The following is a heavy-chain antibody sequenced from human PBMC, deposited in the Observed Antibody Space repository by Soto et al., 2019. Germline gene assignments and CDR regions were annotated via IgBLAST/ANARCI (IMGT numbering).Heavy chain of an antibody. CDR1: GGTFSSYA. CDR2: IIPIFGTA. Sequence: SVKVSCKASGGTFSSYAISWVRQAPGQGLEWMGGIIPIFGTANYAQKFQGRVTITADESTSTAYMELSSLRSEDTAVYYCASPPHLSSGGSSWFDPWGQGTLVTVSS. J-gene: IGHJ5*02. CDR3: ASPPHLSSGGSSWFDP. D-gene: IGHD2-15*01. V-gene: IGHV1-69*13.